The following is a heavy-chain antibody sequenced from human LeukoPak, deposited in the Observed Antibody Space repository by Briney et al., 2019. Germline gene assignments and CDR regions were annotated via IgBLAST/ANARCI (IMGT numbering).Heavy chain of an antibody. Sequence: GGSLSLSCAASGFTVSSNYMSWARQAPGKGLEWVSVIYSGGSTYYADSVKGRFTISRDNSKNTLYLQMNSLRAEDTAVYYCARDAPPSYYYGSSGNAWYFDIWGRGTLVTVSS. CDR2: IYSGGST. CDR3: ARDAPPSYYYGSSGNAWYFDI. D-gene: IGHD3-22*01. CDR1: GFTVSSNY. V-gene: IGHV3-66*01. J-gene: IGHJ2*01.